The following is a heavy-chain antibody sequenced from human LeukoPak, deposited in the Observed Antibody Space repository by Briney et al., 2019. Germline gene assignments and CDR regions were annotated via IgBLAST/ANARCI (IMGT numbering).Heavy chain of an antibody. CDR1: GFTVSSNY. CDR2: IYAGGST. J-gene: IGHJ4*02. V-gene: IGHV3-53*01. CDR3: ARDRGIVGAFFDY. D-gene: IGHD1-26*01. Sequence: GGSLRLSCAASGFTVSSNYMSWVRQAPGKGLEWVSVIYAGGSTYYADSVKGRFTISRDNSKNTLYLQMNSLRAEDTAVYYCARDRGIVGAFFDYWGQGTLVTVSS.